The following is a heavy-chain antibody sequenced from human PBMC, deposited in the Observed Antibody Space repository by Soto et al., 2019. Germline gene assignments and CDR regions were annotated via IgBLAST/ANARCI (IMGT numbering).Heavy chain of an antibody. CDR1: GFTFSMYW. Sequence: PGGSLRLSCAASGFTFSMYWMHWVRQVPGKGPEWVSRINDDGSSTNYADSVKGRFTISRDNAKNTLYLQMKALRAEDTAVYYCTRGTRSTSTGTGAFWGQGTLVTVSS. J-gene: IGHJ4*02. CDR2: INDDGSST. D-gene: IGHD1-1*01. CDR3: TRGTRSTSTGTGAF. V-gene: IGHV3-74*01.